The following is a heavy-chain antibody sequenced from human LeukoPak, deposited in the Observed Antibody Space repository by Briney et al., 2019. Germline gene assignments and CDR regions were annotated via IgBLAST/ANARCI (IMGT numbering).Heavy chain of an antibody. V-gene: IGHV1-69*02. Sequence: ASVKVSCKASGGTFSSYTISWVRQAPGQGLEWMGRIIPILGIANYAQRFQGRVTITPDTSPSTAYMELSSLRSEDTAVYSCARPQWGGDYRYNWFDPWGQGTLVTVSS. CDR2: IIPILGIA. J-gene: IGHJ5*02. CDR1: GGTFSSYT. CDR3: ARPQWGGDYRYNWFDP. D-gene: IGHD4-11*01.